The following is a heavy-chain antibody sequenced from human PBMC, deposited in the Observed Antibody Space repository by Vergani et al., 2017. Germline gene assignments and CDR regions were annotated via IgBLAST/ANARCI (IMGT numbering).Heavy chain of an antibody. D-gene: IGHD6-19*01. CDR1: GFTFSRYS. Sequence: DVQLVESGGDLVQPGGSLRLSCAASGFTFSRYSMNWVRQAPGKGLEWISYISTTSDTIYYADSVRGRFTISRDNAKTALYLEMNSLRVEDTAVYFCARSLVAGKGGYWGQGTRVAVSS. CDR2: ISTTSDTI. J-gene: IGHJ4*02. CDR3: ARSLVAGKGGY. V-gene: IGHV3-48*01.